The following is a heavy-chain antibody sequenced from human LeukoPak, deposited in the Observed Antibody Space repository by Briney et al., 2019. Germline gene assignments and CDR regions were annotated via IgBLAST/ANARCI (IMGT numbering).Heavy chain of an antibody. V-gene: IGHV4-39*07. Sequence: PSETLSLTCTVSGGSISSSSYYWGWIRQPPGKGLEWIGSIYYSGSTYYNPSLKSRVTISVDTSKNQFSLKLSSVTAADTAVYYCARVGSSSRGRTENDYWGQGTLVTVSS. CDR1: GGSISSSSYY. CDR2: IYYSGST. J-gene: IGHJ4*02. D-gene: IGHD6-13*01. CDR3: ARVGSSSRGRTENDY.